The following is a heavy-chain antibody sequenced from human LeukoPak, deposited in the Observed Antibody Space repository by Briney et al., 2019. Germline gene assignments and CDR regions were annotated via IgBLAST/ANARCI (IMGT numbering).Heavy chain of an antibody. CDR3: AKSPAYYYDSSSYTRLDY. Sequence: GGSLRLSCAASGFTFSSYAMSWARQAPGKGLEWVSSISGSGASTYHADSVKGRFTISRDNSKNTLHLQMNSLRAEDTAVYYCAKSPAYYYDSSSYTRLDYWGQGTLVTVSS. V-gene: IGHV3-23*01. CDR2: ISGSGAST. D-gene: IGHD3-22*01. CDR1: GFTFSSYA. J-gene: IGHJ4*02.